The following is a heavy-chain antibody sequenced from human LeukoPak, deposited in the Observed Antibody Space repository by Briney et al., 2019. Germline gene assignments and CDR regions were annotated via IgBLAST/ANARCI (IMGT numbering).Heavy chain of an antibody. Sequence: PGGSLRLSCAASGFSFSSYRMNWVRQAPGKGLEWVASISSNNGYIYYADSVKGRFIISRDNGENSLHLQMNSLRAEDAAVYYCARDLGTRKSIAFADWGQGTLVTVSP. CDR2: ISSNNGYI. CDR3: ARDLGTRKSIAFAD. J-gene: IGHJ4*02. CDR1: GFSFSSYR. D-gene: IGHD6-6*01. V-gene: IGHV3-21*01.